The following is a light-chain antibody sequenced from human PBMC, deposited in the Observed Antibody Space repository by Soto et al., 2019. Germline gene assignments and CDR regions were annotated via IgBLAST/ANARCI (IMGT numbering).Light chain of an antibody. J-gene: IGKJ1*01. V-gene: IGKV3D-15*01. CDR1: QSVSSN. Sequence: DIVLTQSPPTLCVSPGERATLSCRAGQSVSSNLAWFQQKPCQAPRLLVYGASTRATGIPARFSGSGSGTEFTLTISSLQSEDFAVYYCHQYDNWPPWTFGQGTKVDIK. CDR3: HQYDNWPPWT. CDR2: GAS.